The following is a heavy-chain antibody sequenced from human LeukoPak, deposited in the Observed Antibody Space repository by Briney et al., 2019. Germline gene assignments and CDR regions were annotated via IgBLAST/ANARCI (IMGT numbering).Heavy chain of an antibody. Sequence: GESLKISCNGSGYXFTSYWISWVRQMPGKGLEWMGRIDPSDSYTNYSPSFQGHVTISADKSISTAYLQWSSLKASDTAMYYCARHSSGSYLDWGQGTLVTVSS. V-gene: IGHV5-10-1*01. J-gene: IGHJ4*02. CDR2: IDPSDSYT. CDR3: ARHSSGSYLD. CDR1: GYXFTSYW. D-gene: IGHD1-26*01.